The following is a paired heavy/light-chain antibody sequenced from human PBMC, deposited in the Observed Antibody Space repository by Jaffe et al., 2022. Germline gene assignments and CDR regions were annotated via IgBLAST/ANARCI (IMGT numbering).Light chain of an antibody. CDR3: QQYNRYSPWT. V-gene: IGKV1-5*03. CDR2: KAS. J-gene: IGKJ1*01. Sequence: DIQMTQSPSTLSASVGDRVTITCRASQSISSLLAWYQQKPGKAPNLLIYKASSLQSGVPSRFSGSGSGTEFTLTISSLQPDDFATYYCQQYNRYSPWTFGQGTKVEIK. CDR1: QSISSL.
Heavy chain of an antibody. Sequence: EVQLLESGGGLVQPGGSLRLSCAASGFTFSSYAMTWVRQAPGKGLEWVSALSGSGAGTYYADSVKGRFTISRDNSKDTLSLQMNSLRADDTAVYYCAKFGWGSNCDSTSCYGNFDYWGQGTLVTVSS. J-gene: IGHJ4*02. CDR2: LSGSGAGT. CDR3: AKFGWGSNCDSTSCYGNFDY. D-gene: IGHD2-2*01. V-gene: IGHV3-23*01. CDR1: GFTFSSYA.